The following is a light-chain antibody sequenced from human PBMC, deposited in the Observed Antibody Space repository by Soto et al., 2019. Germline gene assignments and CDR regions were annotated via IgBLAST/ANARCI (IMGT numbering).Light chain of an antibody. CDR2: EVT. J-gene: IGLJ1*01. Sequence: QSALTQPASVSGSPGQSITISCTGTSADIGFYDFVSWYQQHPGKAPKLLIYEVTDRPSGVSHRFSGSKSGNTASLTISGLQADDEADYYCTSYTTNGTPYVFGTGTKLTVL. V-gene: IGLV2-14*01. CDR1: SADIGFYDF. CDR3: TSYTTNGTPYV.